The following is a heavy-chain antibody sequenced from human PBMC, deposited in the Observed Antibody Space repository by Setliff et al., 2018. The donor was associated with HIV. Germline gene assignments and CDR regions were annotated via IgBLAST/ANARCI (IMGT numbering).Heavy chain of an antibody. CDR2: FYYSGRT. D-gene: IGHD2-8*01. V-gene: IGHV4-34*01. CDR3: ATGPVCHHD. CDR1: GGSFSGYH. J-gene: IGHJ4*02. Sequence: SETLSLTCAVYGGSFSGYHWNWIRQFPGKGLEWIGSFYYSGRTYYSPSLRSRVATSVDTSKNQFSLRLSSVTAADTAVYYCATGPVCHHDWGQGTLVTVSS.